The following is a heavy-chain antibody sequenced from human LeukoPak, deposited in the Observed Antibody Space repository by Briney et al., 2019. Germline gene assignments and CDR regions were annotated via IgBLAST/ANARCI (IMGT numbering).Heavy chain of an antibody. CDR1: GFTFSNYG. J-gene: IGHJ4*02. V-gene: IGHV3-30*18. D-gene: IGHD2-15*01. CDR2: ISYDGSNK. CDR3: AKDHPPGSGGDY. Sequence: GGSLRLSCAASGFTFSNYGMHWVRQAPGKGREWVAVISYDGSNKYYADSVKGRFTISRDNSKNTLYLQMNSLRAEDTAVYYCAKDHPPGSGGDYWGQGTLVTVSS.